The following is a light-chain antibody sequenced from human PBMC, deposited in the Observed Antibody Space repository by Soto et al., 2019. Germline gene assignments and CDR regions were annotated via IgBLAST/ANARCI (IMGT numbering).Light chain of an antibody. CDR1: QSISSW. V-gene: IGKV1-5*03. CDR2: KAS. Sequence: IRMTQSPSSFSASTGDRVTITCRASQSISSWLAWYQQKPGKAPKLLIYKASSLESGVPSRFTGSGSGTEFTLIINSLQPDDFATYYCQHYNTYSITFGQGTRLEIK. CDR3: QHYNTYSIT. J-gene: IGKJ5*01.